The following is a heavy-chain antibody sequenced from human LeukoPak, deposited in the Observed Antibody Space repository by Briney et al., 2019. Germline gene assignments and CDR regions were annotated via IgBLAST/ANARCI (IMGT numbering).Heavy chain of an antibody. D-gene: IGHD2-2*01. V-gene: IGHV1-24*01. Sequence: ASVKVSCKVSGYTLTELSMHWVRQAPGKGLEWMGGFDPEDGETIYAQKFQGRVTMTEDTSTDTAYMELSSLRSEDTAVYYCATVRKEAYLLKPFDYWGQGTLVTVSS. CDR3: ATVRKEAYLLKPFDY. CDR1: GYTLTELS. J-gene: IGHJ4*02. CDR2: FDPEDGET.